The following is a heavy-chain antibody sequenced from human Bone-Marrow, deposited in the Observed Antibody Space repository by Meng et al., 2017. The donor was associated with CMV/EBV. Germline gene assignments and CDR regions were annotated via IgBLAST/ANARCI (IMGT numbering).Heavy chain of an antibody. CDR3: ARVYDYVWGSYRTNGGFDY. V-gene: IGHV4-59*01. Sequence: SETLSLTCTVSGGSISSYYWSWIRQPPGKGLEWIGYIYYSGSTNYNPSLKSRVTISVDTSKNQFSLKLSSVTAADTAVYYCARVYDYVWGSYRTNGGFDYWGQGTLVTFSS. J-gene: IGHJ4*02. D-gene: IGHD3-16*02. CDR1: GGSISSYY. CDR2: IYYSGST.